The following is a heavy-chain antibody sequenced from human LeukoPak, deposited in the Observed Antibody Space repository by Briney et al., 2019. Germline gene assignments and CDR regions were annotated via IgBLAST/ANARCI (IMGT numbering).Heavy chain of an antibody. J-gene: IGHJ6*03. CDR3: ARDLLYGGHYYYYYMDV. Sequence: GASVKVSCKASGYTFTGYYMHWVRQAPGQGLEWMGWINPNSGGTIYAQKFQGRVTITRDTSISTAYMELSSLRSEDTAVYYCARDLLYGGHYYYYYMDVWGKGTTVTVSS. CDR1: GYTFTGYY. V-gene: IGHV1-2*02. D-gene: IGHD4-23*01. CDR2: INPNSGGT.